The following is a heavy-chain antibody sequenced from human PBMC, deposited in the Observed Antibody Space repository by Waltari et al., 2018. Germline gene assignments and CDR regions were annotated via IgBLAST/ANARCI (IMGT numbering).Heavy chain of an antibody. CDR3: ARSLGSGYYYDAFDI. V-gene: IGHV5-51*01. CDR1: GYSFTSYW. Sequence: EVQLVQSGAEVKKPGESLKISCKGSGYSFTSYWIGWVRQMPGKGLEWMGITYPGASVTRSSPSFQGQVTISADKSISTAYLQWSSLKASDTAMYYCARSLGSGYYYDAFDIWGQGTMVTVSS. J-gene: IGHJ3*02. D-gene: IGHD3-22*01. CDR2: TYPGASVT.